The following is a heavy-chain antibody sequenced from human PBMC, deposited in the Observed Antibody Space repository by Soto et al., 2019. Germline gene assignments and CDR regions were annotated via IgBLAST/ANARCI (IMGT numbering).Heavy chain of an antibody. Sequence: GESLKISCKGSGYSFTSYWISWVRQMPGKGLEWMGGIDPSDSYTNYSPSFQGHVTISADKSISTAYLQWSSLKASDTAKYYCARRGFYYDYCWGSYRYGIRNAFDIWAQGTRVPVSS. CDR1: GYSFTSYW. CDR2: IDPSDSYT. V-gene: IGHV5-10-1*01. CDR3: ARRGFYYDYCWGSYRYGIRNAFDI. J-gene: IGHJ3*02. D-gene: IGHD3-16*02.